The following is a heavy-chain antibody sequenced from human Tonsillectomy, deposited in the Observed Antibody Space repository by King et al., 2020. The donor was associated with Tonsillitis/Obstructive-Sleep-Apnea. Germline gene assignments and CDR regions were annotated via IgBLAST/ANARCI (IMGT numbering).Heavy chain of an antibody. Sequence: QLQESGPGLVKPSETLSLTCTVSGDSISRYYWSWIRQPPGKGLEWIGYIHHSGTTNYNPPLKRRVTIAVDTSKNQFSLKVTFVSAADAAVYFCVRTAEGSYDFWSGMSDHYYYMDAWGKGTTVTVS. CDR3: VRTAEGSYDFWSGMSDHYYYMDA. J-gene: IGHJ6*03. D-gene: IGHD3-3*01. CDR1: GDSISRYY. CDR2: IHHSGTT. V-gene: IGHV4-59*01.